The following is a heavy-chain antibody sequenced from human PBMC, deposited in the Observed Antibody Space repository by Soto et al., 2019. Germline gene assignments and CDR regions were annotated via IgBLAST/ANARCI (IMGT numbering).Heavy chain of an antibody. Sequence: QVQLVESGGGVVQPGRSLRLSCAASGFTFSRYAMHWVRQAPGKGLEWVAVISYDGSNKYYADSVKGRFTISRDNSKNTHSLHMNSLRAEDPSVYYCVRDGPNGNPTSSSYYFDNWGQGTLVTVSS. CDR2: ISYDGSNK. J-gene: IGHJ4*02. V-gene: IGHV3-30-3*01. CDR1: GFTFSRYA. CDR3: VRDGPNGNPTSSSYYFDN. D-gene: IGHD1-1*01.